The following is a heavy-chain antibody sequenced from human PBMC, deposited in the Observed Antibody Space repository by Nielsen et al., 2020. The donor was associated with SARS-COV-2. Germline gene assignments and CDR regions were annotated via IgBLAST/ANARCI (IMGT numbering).Heavy chain of an antibody. CDR3: ARVAEVGQWLVFFDF. V-gene: IGHV3-30-3*01. J-gene: IGHJ4*02. CDR1: GFTFSSYA. D-gene: IGHD6-19*01. CDR2: ISYDGSKK. Sequence: LKISCAASGFTFSSYAMHWVRQAPGKGLEWVAVISYDGSKKYNADSVKGRFTISRDNSKNTLYLQMNSLRAEDTAVYYCARVAEVGQWLVFFDFWGQGTLVTVSS.